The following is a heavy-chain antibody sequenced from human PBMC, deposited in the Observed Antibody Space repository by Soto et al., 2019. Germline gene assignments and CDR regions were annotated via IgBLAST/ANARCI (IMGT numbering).Heavy chain of an antibody. J-gene: IGHJ4*02. CDR2: IKSKTDGGTT. CDR1: GFTFSNAW. D-gene: IGHD3-3*02. CDR3: PKARLETIFGVVSNY. Sequence: GGSLRLSCAASGFTFSNAWISWVRQAPGKGLEWVGRIKSKTDGGTTDYAVPVKGRFTISRDDSKNTLSLQMNSLKTEDTAVYYSPKARLETIFGVVSNYWGQGTLVTVSS. V-gene: IGHV3-15*01.